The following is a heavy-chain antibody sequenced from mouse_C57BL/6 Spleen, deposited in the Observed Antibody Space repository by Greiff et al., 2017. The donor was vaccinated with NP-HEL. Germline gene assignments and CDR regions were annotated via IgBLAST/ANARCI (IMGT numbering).Heavy chain of an antibody. CDR1: GFTFTDYY. CDR3: ARRGRLYAMDY. Sequence: EVMLVESGGGLVQPGGSLSLSCAASGFTFTDYYMSWVRQPPGKALEWLGFIRNKANGYTTEYSASVKGRFTISRDNSQSILYLQMNALRAEDSATYYCARRGRLYAMDYWGQGTSVTVSS. V-gene: IGHV7-3*01. CDR2: IRNKANGYTT. J-gene: IGHJ4*01.